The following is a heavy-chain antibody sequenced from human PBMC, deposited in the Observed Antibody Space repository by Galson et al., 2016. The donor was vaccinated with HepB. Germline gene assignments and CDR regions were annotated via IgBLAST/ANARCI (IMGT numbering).Heavy chain of an antibody. CDR1: GYSFTTYG. Sequence: SVKVSCKASGYSFTTYGITWVRQAPGKGLEWVGWISTRNGDTNHAQKLQGRVTLTTDRSTNTAYMEMRNLESDDTAGFYCARDRDRTFDYWGQGTLVTVSS. V-gene: IGHV1-18*04. J-gene: IGHJ4*02. CDR2: ISTRNGDT. CDR3: ARDRDRTFDY. D-gene: IGHD2/OR15-2a*01.